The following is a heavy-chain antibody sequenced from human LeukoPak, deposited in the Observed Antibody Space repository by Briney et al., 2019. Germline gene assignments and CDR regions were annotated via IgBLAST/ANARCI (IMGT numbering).Heavy chain of an antibody. CDR3: ARTNFLYCSSSTCLFDY. J-gene: IGHJ4*02. V-gene: IGHV1-2*02. CDR1: GYTFTDYY. D-gene: IGHD2-2*01. CDR2: INPNDGDT. Sequence: ASAKVSCKASGYTFTDYYMHWVRQAPGQGFEWMGWINPNDGDTNYAQKFQGRVTMTRDTSISTAHMEVSRLRSDDTAVYYCARTNFLYCSSSTCLFDYWGQGTLVTVSS.